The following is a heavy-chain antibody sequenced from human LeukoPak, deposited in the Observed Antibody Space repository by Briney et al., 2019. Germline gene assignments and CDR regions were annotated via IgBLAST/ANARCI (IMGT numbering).Heavy chain of an antibody. Sequence: ASVKVSCKASGYTFTGYYMHWVRQAPGQGLEWMGWINPNSGGTNYAQKLQGRVTMTRDTSISTAYMELSRLRSDDTAVYCCVIELGIYYWGQGTLVTVSS. CDR1: GYTFTGYY. D-gene: IGHD7-27*01. V-gene: IGHV1-2*02. J-gene: IGHJ4*02. CDR2: INPNSGGT. CDR3: VIELGIYY.